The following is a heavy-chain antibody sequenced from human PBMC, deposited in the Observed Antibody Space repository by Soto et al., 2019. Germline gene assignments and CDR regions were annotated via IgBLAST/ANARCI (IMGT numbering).Heavy chain of an antibody. CDR3: AKDSGNDFELRNYMDV. CDR1: GFTFDDYA. J-gene: IGHJ6*03. V-gene: IGHV3-9*01. CDR2: ISWNSGSI. D-gene: IGHD3-3*01. Sequence: GGSLRLSCAASGFTFDDYAMHWVRQAPGKGLEWVSGISWNSGSIGYADSVKGRFTISRDNAKNSLYLQMNSLRAEDTALYYCAKDSGNDFELRNYMDVWGKGTTVTVSS.